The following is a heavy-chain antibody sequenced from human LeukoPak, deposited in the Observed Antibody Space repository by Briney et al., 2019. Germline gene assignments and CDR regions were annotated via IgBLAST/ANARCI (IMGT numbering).Heavy chain of an antibody. J-gene: IGHJ3*02. CDR3: ARGRTTYDAFDI. Sequence: GGSLRLSCAASGFSFSNYAMSWVRQAPGKGLEWVSAISGSGGSTYYADSVKGRFTISRDNAKNSLYLQMNSLRAEDTAVYYCARGRTTYDAFDIWGQGTMVTVSS. CDR2: ISGSGGST. CDR1: GFSFSNYA. D-gene: IGHD4-17*01. V-gene: IGHV3-23*01.